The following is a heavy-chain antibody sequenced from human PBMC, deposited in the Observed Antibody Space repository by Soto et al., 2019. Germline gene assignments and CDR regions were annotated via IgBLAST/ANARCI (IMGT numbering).Heavy chain of an antibody. J-gene: IGHJ6*02. Sequence: GESLKISCKGSGYTFTSNWIGWVRQMPGKGLEWMGIIYPGDSDTRYSPSFQGQVTISADKSISTAYLQWSSLKASDTAMYYCATTGGYHPSSYYGMDVWGQGNTVTVSS. CDR3: ATTGGYHPSSYYGMDV. CDR2: IYPGDSDT. CDR1: GYTFTSNW. D-gene: IGHD2-2*01. V-gene: IGHV5-51*01.